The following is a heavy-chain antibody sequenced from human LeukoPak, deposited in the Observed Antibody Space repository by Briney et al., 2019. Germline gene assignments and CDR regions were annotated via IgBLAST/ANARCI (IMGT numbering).Heavy chain of an antibody. CDR3: ARPMALGYSYGYYDY. CDR2: INPNSGGT. V-gene: IGHV1-2*02. CDR1: GYTFTGYY. J-gene: IGHJ4*02. D-gene: IGHD5-18*01. Sequence: ASVKVSCKASGYTFTGYYMHWVRQAPGQGLEWMGWINPNSGGTNYAQKFQGRVTMTRDTSIRTAYMELSRLRSDDTAVYYCARPMALGYSYGYYDYWGQGTLVTVSS.